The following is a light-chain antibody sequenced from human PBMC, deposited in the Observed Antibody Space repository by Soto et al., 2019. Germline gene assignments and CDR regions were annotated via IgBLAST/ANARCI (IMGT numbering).Light chain of an antibody. CDR1: QSVSSSY. V-gene: IGKV3-20*01. Sequence: EIVLTQSPGALSLSPGERATLSCGASQSVSSSYLAWYQQKPGQAPRLLIYGASTRATGIPDRFSGSGSGRGLAGTGSRVEPEDFAVYYCQQYGSSPRTFGQGTKVDIK. CDR2: GAS. CDR3: QQYGSSPRT. J-gene: IGKJ1*01.